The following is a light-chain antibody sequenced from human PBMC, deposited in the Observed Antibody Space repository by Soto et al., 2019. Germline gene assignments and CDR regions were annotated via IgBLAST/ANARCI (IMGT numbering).Light chain of an antibody. CDR2: DAS. CDR3: QVRDVWPS. Sequence: IVLTQSPVTLALSPGESAVLSCRASQSVSTSLAWYQHKPGQAPRLFIYDASKRAPGIPARFTGSVSGTDFTLTISSLEPEDIAVYYCQVRDVWPSFGQGTKVESK. J-gene: IGKJ1*01. V-gene: IGKV3-11*01. CDR1: QSVSTS.